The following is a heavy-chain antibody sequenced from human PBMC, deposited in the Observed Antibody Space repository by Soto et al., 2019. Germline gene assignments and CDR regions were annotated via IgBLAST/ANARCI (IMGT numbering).Heavy chain of an antibody. V-gene: IGHV3-30-3*01. J-gene: IGHJ4*02. CDR1: GLTLSNYA. D-gene: IGHD6-19*01. CDR3: ARVTQAVAADY. Sequence: QVQLVESGGGVVQPGRSLRLSCAASGLTLSNYAMHWVRQAPGMGLEWVAVISYDGSNRYYADSVKGRFTISRDNSKNTLYLQMNSLRAEDTAVYYCARVTQAVAADYWGQGTLVTVSS. CDR2: ISYDGSNR.